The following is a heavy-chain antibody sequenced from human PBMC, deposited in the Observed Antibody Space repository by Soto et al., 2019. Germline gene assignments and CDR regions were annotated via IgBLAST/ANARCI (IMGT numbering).Heavy chain of an antibody. CDR1: GYTFSTYP. CDR2: ISTYNGKT. Sequence: QVQLEQSGAEVKKPGASVKVSCKTSGYTFSTYPISWVRQAPGQGLEWVGWISTYNGKTNYGQKFQGRVTITTDTSTSTAYMDLRNLRPDDTAVYYCARDRVEAALGTFDQWGQGTLVTVSS. D-gene: IGHD6-13*01. V-gene: IGHV1-18*01. CDR3: ARDRVEAALGTFDQ. J-gene: IGHJ4*02.